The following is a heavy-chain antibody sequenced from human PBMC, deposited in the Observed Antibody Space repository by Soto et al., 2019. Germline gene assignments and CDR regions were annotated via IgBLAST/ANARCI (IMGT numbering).Heavy chain of an antibody. V-gene: IGHV3-13*04. CDR3: ARAIGPTLFDY. J-gene: IGHJ4*02. D-gene: IGHD3-22*01. CDR1: GFTFSSYD. Sequence: GGSLRLSCSASGFTFSSYDMHWVRQGPGKGLEWVSAIGTAGDTNYAGSVKGRFTISRENAKNSLYLQMNSLRAGDTAIYFCARAIGPTLFDYWGQGTLVTAS. CDR2: IGTAGDT.